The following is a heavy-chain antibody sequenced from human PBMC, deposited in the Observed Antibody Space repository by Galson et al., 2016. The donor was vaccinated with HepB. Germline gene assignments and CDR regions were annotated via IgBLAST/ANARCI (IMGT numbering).Heavy chain of an antibody. D-gene: IGHD1-1*01. V-gene: IGHV4-39*01. CDR3: ARHGELDSDRGWFDP. J-gene: IGHJ5*02. CDR2: IFYTGTT. CDR1: GDSIRSDSDY. Sequence: SETLSLTCIVSGDSIRSDSDYWGWVRQSPGKGLEWIGSIFYTGTTYYNPSLKSRLIIFLDTSSNQFSLRLRSVTAADTALYSCARHGELDSDRGWFDPWGQGALVTVSS.